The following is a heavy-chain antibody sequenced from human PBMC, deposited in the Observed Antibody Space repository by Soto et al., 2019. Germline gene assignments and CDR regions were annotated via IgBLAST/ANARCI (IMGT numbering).Heavy chain of an antibody. J-gene: IGHJ4*02. CDR3: AKGGRHYDFWSGYPLAFDF. Sequence: VQLLESGGDLVQPGGSLRVSCAASGFTFTNYVMTWVRQAPGKGLEWVSAISGSGDSTYYADSVKGRFTISRDNSKNTVSLQMNSLRAEDTAVYYCAKGGRHYDFWSGYPLAFDFWGQGTLVTVSS. CDR1: GFTFTNYV. D-gene: IGHD3-3*01. CDR2: ISGSGDST. V-gene: IGHV3-23*01.